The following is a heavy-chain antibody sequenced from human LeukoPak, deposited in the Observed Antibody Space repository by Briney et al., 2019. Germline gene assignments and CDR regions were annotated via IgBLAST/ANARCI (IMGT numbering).Heavy chain of an antibody. V-gene: IGHV3-23*01. D-gene: IGHD3-22*01. CDR1: GFTFSSYA. Sequence: GGSLRLSCAASGFTFSSYAMNWDRQAPGKGLEWVSTITGSGSNTYYADSVKGQFTVSRDNSKNTLYLQMNSLSAEDTATYYCAKALPRSEGYTHGYFDYWGQGTLVTVSS. CDR2: ITGSGSNT. J-gene: IGHJ4*02. CDR3: AKALPRSEGYTHGYFDY.